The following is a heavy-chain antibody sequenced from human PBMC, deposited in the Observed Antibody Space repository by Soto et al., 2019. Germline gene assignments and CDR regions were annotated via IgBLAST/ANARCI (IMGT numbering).Heavy chain of an antibody. D-gene: IGHD5-18*01. CDR2: IIPLCGTA. Sequence: QVQLEQSGAEVKKPGSSVKVSCKASGVTVNSYALIWVRQAPGQGLEWMGSIIPLCGTANSAQKFRDRVTITADNTTSTAYMELTSLRSEDSAVYYCAGFGYSKGYAYWGQGTLVTVSS. CDR3: AGFGYSKGYAY. J-gene: IGHJ4*02. CDR1: GVTVNSYA. V-gene: IGHV1-69*06.